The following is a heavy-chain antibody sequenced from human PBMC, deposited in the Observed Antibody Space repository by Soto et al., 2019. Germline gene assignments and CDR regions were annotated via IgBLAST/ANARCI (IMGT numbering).Heavy chain of an antibody. D-gene: IGHD2-8*01. CDR2: IYYSGST. CDR3: ARYCTNGVCDYYGMDV. CDR1: GGSISSYY. Sequence: SSETLSLTCTVSGGSISSYYWSWTRQPPGKGLEWIGYIYYSGSTNYNPSLKSRVTISVDTSKNQFSLKLSSVTAADTAVYYCARYCTNGVCDYYGMDVWGQGTTVTVSS. J-gene: IGHJ6*02. V-gene: IGHV4-59*01.